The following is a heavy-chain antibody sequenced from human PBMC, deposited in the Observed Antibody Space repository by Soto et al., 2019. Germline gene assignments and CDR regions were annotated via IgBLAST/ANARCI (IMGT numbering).Heavy chain of an antibody. D-gene: IGHD3-3*01. J-gene: IGHJ4*02. CDR3: AHRVLRTVFGLVTTTAIYFDF. CDR2: IYWDDDK. CDR1: GFSLTTSGVG. V-gene: IGHV2-5*02. Sequence: QITLNESGPTPVNPRQTLTLTCTFSGFSLTTSGVGVGWIRQSPRKAPEWLALIYWDDDKRYSPSLKSRLTITKDSSKNQGVLTMADLDPADTVTYYWAHRVLRTVFGLVTTTAIYFDFWGQGTPVAVSS.